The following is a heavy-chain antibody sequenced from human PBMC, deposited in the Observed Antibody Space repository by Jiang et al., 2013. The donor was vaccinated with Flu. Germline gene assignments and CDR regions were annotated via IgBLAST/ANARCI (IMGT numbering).Heavy chain of an antibody. CDR3: ARGVDTPMVRSFDF. D-gene: IGHD5-18*01. J-gene: IGHJ4*01. Sequence: SVKGRFTISRDNDKNSLYLQMNNLRDGDTAVYYCARGVDTPMVRSFDFWGQGTLVTVSS. V-gene: IGHV3-48*02.